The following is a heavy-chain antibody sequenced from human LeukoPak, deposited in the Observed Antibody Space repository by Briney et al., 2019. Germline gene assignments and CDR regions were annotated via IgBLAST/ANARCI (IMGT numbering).Heavy chain of an antibody. CDR1: GFTFSSYG. Sequence: PGGSLRLSCAASGFTFSSYGMHWVRQAPGKGLEWVSYISSGATIYYADSVKGRFTISRDNAKDSLYLQMNSLRAEDTAVYYCARTQTMTAVTTYDSWGQGTLVTVSS. CDR2: ISSGATI. D-gene: IGHD4-17*01. V-gene: IGHV3-48*04. J-gene: IGHJ5*01. CDR3: ARTQTMTAVTTYDS.